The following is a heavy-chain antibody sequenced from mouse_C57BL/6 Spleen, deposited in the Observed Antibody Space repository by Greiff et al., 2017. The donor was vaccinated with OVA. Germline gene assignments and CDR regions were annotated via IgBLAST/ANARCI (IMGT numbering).Heavy chain of an antibody. V-gene: IGHV5-4*01. Sequence: EVQVVESGGGLVKPGGSLKLSCAASGFTFSSYAMSWVRQTPEKRLEWVATISDGGSYTYYPDNVKGRFTISRDNAKNNLYLQMSHLKSEDTAMYYCAREGGSPHFDYWGQGTTLTVSS. D-gene: IGHD1-1*01. J-gene: IGHJ2*01. CDR1: GFTFSSYA. CDR3: AREGGSPHFDY. CDR2: ISDGGSYT.